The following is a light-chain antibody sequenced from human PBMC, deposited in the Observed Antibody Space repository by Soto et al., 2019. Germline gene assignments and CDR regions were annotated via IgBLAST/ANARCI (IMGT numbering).Light chain of an antibody. Sequence: EIVMTQSPATLSVSPGERVTLSCRASQSVRSNLAWHQQKSGQPPRLLIYGASTRATDIPARFSGSGSGTEFSLTISSLQSEDFAIYYCQHYHNWPGTFGHWTKLEIK. CDR3: QHYHNWPGT. CDR2: GAS. V-gene: IGKV3-15*01. CDR1: QSVRSN. J-gene: IGKJ2*01.